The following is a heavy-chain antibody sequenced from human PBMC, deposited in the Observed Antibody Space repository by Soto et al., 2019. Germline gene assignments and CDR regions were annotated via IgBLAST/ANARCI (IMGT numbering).Heavy chain of an antibody. D-gene: IGHD1-26*01. V-gene: IGHV1-69*01. CDR1: GGTFSSYT. Sequence: QLQLVQSGAEVREHGSSVKVSCKASGGTFSSYTVIWVRQAPGQGLEWMGGITPTLNIAKYAEKFQGRVTLTADESTSTVNMHLSSLRSEDTAVYFCARGYYSGSNPSSFDYWGQGTLVAVSS. CDR2: ITPTLNIA. CDR3: ARGYYSGSNPSSFDY. J-gene: IGHJ4*02.